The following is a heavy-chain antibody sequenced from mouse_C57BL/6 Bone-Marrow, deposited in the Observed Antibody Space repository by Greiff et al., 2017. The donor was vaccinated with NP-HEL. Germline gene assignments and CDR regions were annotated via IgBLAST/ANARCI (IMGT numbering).Heavy chain of an antibody. V-gene: IGHV1-72*01. J-gene: IGHJ2*01. D-gene: IGHD1-1*01. CDR1: GYTFTSYL. Sequence: QVQLQQSGAELVKPEASVKLSCKASGYTFTSYLMHWVKQRPGRGLGWIGRIDPNSGGTKYNEKFKSKATLTVDKPSSTAYMQLNSLTSEDSAVYYCARYYYGSSSFDYWGQGTTLTVSS. CDR2: IDPNSGGT. CDR3: ARYYYGSSSFDY.